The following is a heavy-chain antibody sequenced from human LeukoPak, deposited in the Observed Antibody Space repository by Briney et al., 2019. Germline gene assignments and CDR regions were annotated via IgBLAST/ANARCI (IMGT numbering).Heavy chain of an antibody. D-gene: IGHD5-18*01. V-gene: IGHV4-4*07. CDR2: IYTSGST. Sequence: SETLSLTCTVSGGSISSYYWSWIRQPAGKGLEWIGRIYTSGSTNYNPSLKSRVTMSVDTSKNQFSLKLSSVTAADTAVYYCARVGYSYGPSYWYFDLWGRGTLATVSS. CDR3: ARVGYSYGPSYWYFDL. CDR1: GGSISSYY. J-gene: IGHJ2*01.